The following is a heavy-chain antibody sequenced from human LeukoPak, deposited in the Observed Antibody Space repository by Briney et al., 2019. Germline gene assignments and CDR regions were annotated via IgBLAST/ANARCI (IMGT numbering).Heavy chain of an antibody. J-gene: IGHJ4*02. CDR2: ISGNGGST. V-gene: IGHV3-23*01. CDR1: GFTFADYA. CDR3: AKDRGFTVVTGLDY. Sequence: GGSLRLSCAASGFTFADYAMSWVRQAPGKGLEWVSAISGNGGSTYYADSVKGRFTISRDNSKNTLYLQMNSLRAEDTAVYYCAKDRGFTVVTGLDYWGQGTLVTVSS. D-gene: IGHD4-23*01.